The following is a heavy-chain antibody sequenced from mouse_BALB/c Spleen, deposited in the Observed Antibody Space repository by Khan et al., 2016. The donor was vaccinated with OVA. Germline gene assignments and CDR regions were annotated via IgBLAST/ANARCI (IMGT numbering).Heavy chain of an antibody. CDR2: IWSDGST. CDR3: ARQPYYHYNIMDY. D-gene: IGHD2-10*01. Sequence: QVQLKQSGPGLVAPSQSLSITCTISGFSLTNYGVHWVRQPPGKGLEWLVVIWSDGSTTYNSALKSRLTISKDNSKSQVFFKMNSLQTDDTAVYFCARQPYYHYNIMDYWGQGTSVTVSS. V-gene: IGHV2-6-1*01. J-gene: IGHJ4*01. CDR1: GFSLTNYG.